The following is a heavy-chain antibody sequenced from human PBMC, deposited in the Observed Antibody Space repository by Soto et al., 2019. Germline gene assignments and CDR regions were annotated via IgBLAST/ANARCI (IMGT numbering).Heavy chain of an antibody. J-gene: IGHJ2*01. V-gene: IGHV3-48*02. CDR3: ARGPSAAAPLSDWYFDL. CDR1: GFTFSGYS. Sequence: PGGSLRLSCAASGFTFSGYSMNLVRRGPGKGLEWVSYIASTSWNIYYADTVKGRFTISRDNAKNSLYLQMNSLRDEDTAVYYCARGPSAAAPLSDWYFDLWGRGTLVTVSS. D-gene: IGHD2-2*01. CDR2: IASTSWNI.